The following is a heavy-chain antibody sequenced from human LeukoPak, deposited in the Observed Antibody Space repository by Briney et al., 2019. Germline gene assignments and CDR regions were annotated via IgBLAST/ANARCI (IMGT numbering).Heavy chain of an antibody. CDR1: GYTFTSYD. Sequence: ASVKVSCKASGYTFTSYDINWVRQATGPGLEWMGWMNPNSGNTGYAQKFQGRVTMTRNTSISTAYMELSSLRSEDTAVYYCARGDGVVVVPAAIDYWGQGTLVTVSS. J-gene: IGHJ4*02. CDR2: MNPNSGNT. D-gene: IGHD2-2*01. CDR3: ARGDGVVVVPAAIDY. V-gene: IGHV1-8*01.